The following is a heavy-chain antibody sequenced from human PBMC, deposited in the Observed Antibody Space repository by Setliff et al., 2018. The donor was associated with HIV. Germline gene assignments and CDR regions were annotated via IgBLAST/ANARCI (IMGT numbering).Heavy chain of an antibody. CDR2: IKSKTNNYAT. Sequence: GGSLRLSCAVSGLNFNNAWMSWVRQAPGKGLEWVGRIKSKTNNYATAYAASVKGRFTISRDDSKKTAYLQMNSLKTEDTAVYYCAREVWSEDDNWGQGTLVTVSS. D-gene: IGHD3-10*01. CDR1: GLNFNNAW. V-gene: IGHV3-73*01. J-gene: IGHJ4*02. CDR3: AREVWSEDDN.